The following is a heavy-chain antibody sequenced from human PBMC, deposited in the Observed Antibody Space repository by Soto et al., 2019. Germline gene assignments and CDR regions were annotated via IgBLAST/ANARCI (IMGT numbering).Heavy chain of an antibody. D-gene: IGHD3-9*01. Sequence: QVQLVESGGGVVQPGRSLRLSCAASGFTFSSYGMHWVRQAPGKGLEWVAVISYDGSNKYYADSVKGRFTISRDNSKNTLYLQMNSLRAEDTAVYYCAKDVGWVDYDILTGYPSLNWFDPWGQGTLVTVSS. J-gene: IGHJ5*02. CDR2: ISYDGSNK. CDR3: AKDVGWVDYDILTGYPSLNWFDP. V-gene: IGHV3-30*18. CDR1: GFTFSSYG.